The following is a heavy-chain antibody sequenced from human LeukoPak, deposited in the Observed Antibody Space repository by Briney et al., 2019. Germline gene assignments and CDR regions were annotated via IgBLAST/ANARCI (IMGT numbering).Heavy chain of an antibody. D-gene: IGHD2-2*01. J-gene: IGHJ4*02. CDR2: IYYSGST. CDR1: GGSISSSSYY. Sequence: SETLSLTCTVSGGSISSSSYYWGWVRQPPGEGLGWIGCIYYSGSTYYNPSLKSRVTISVDTSKTQFPLKLSSVTAADTAVYYCARQLGYCSSTSCYADKVDYWGQGTLVTVSS. CDR3: ARQLGYCSSTSCYADKVDY. V-gene: IGHV4-39*01.